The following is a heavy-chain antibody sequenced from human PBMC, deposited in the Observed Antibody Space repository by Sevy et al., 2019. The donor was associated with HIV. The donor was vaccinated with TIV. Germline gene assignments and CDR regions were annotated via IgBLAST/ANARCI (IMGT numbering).Heavy chain of an antibody. CDR3: AGAGGSWALRY. CDR1: GFIFSDYY. J-gene: IGHJ4*02. V-gene: IGHV3-11*01. Sequence: GGSLRLSCAASGFIFSDYYMSWIRQAPGKGLEWVSYISGSGNTIYYTDSVKGRFTISRDNAKDSLYLQMKSLRAEDTAVYYWAGAGGSWALRYWGQGSLVTVSS. CDR2: ISGSGNTI. D-gene: IGHD1-26*01.